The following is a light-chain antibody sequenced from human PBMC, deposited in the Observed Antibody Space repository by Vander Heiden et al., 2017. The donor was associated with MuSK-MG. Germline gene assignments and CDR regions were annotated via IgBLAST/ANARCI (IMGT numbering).Light chain of an antibody. J-gene: IGKJ4*01. V-gene: IGKV3-20*01. CDR3: QQYGSPLT. CDR2: GAS. CDR1: QSVSSSY. Sequence: ELVLTQSPGTLSLSPGERATLSCRASQSVSSSYLAWYQQKPGQAPRLLIYGASSRATGIPDRFSGSGSGTDFTLTISRLEPEDFAVYYCQQYGSPLTFGGGTKVEIK.